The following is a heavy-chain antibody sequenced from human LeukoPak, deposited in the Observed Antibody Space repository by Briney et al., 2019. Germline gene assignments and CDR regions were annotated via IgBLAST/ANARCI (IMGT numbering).Heavy chain of an antibody. J-gene: IGHJ6*02. CDR3: ARGGGLDV. CDR1: GFTFSSYW. Sequence: GGSQRLSCAASGFTFSSYWMNWARQAPGKGLEWVASVNHNGNVNYYVDSVKGRFTISRDNAKNSLYLQMSNLRAEDTAVYFCARGGGLDVWGQGATVTVSS. CDR2: VNHNGNVN. V-gene: IGHV3-7*03. D-gene: IGHD3-16*01.